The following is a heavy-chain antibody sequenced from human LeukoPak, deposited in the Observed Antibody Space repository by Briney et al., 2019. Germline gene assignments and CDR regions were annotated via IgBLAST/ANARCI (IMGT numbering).Heavy chain of an antibody. D-gene: IGHD3-22*01. Sequence: GGSLRLSCAASGNYWMHWVRQAPGKGLVWVSHINSDGSWTSYADSVKGRFTISKDNAKNTVYLQMNNLRAEDTAVYYCVRSGYYFDSSGYYMADYWGQGTLVTVSS. V-gene: IGHV3-74*01. CDR1: GNYW. CDR3: VRSGYYFDSSGYYMADY. CDR2: INSDGSWT. J-gene: IGHJ4*02.